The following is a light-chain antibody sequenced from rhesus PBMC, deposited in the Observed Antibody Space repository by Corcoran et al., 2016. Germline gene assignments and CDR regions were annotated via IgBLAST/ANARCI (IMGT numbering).Light chain of an antibody. J-gene: IGKJ1*01. Sequence: DIQMTQSPSSLSASVGDRVTITCRASQGITNDLAWDQQRPGETPKLLIYVASILQSGIPSRFSGRISGTDFTLTISSLQSEDFAPYYCQHYYTPPWTFGPGTKVEIK. CDR2: VAS. CDR3: QHYYTPPWT. V-gene: IGKV1-25*01. CDR1: QGITND.